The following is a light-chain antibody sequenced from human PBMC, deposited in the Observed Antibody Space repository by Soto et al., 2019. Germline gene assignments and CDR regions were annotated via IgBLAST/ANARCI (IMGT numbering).Light chain of an antibody. J-gene: IGKJ4*01. Sequence: EIVLTQSPATLSLSPGERATLSCRASQSVTKNNLNWYQQKPGQAPRLLIYDASSRATGIPARFSGSGSGTDFSLTISSLEPEDFAVYYCQQRHNWPPTFGGGTKVDIK. CDR3: QQRHNWPPT. CDR1: QSVTKNN. CDR2: DAS. V-gene: IGKV3-11*01.